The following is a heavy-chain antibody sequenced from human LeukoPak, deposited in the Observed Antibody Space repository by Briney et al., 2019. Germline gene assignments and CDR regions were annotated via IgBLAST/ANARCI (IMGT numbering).Heavy chain of an antibody. CDR3: SVNYYGSGSYFFQH. D-gene: IGHD3-10*01. CDR1: GFTFSSYA. Sequence: GESLRLSCAASGFTFSSYAMHWVRQAPGKGLEWVAVISYDGSNKYYADSVKGRFTISRDNSKNTLYLQMNSLRAEDTAVYYCSVNYYGSGSYFFQHWGQGTLVTVSS. CDR2: ISYDGSNK. V-gene: IGHV3-30-3*01. J-gene: IGHJ1*01.